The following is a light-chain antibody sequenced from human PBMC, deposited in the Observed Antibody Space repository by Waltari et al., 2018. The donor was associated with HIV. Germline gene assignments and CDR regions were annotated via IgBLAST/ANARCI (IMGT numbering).Light chain of an antibody. J-gene: IGLJ1*01. CDR2: GNT. V-gene: IGLV1-40*01. Sequence: QSVLTQPPSVSGAPGQRVPIPCTGSSPNIRAGSAVHRFHQLPGTAPKLLIYGNTNRPSGVPDRFSGSKSGTSASLAITGLQAEDEGDYYCQSYDSGLSAYVFGTGTKVTVL. CDR3: QSYDSGLSAYV. CDR1: SPNIRAGSA.